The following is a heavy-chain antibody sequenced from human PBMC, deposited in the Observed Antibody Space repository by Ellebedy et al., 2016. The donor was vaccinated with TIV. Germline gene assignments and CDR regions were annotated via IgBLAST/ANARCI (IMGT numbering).Heavy chain of an antibody. CDR2: MWDDGSNR. CDR1: GFNFTKFV. J-gene: IGHJ6*02. D-gene: IGHD6-19*01. V-gene: IGHV3-33*01. CDR3: AREGISGWGAMDV. Sequence: GGSLRLSXAASGFNFTKFVIHWVRQAPGKGLEWVAVMWDDGSNRYYGDSVKGRFTISRDISTNMLYLQMNSLRVEDTAVYYCAREGISGWGAMDVWGQGTTVTVPS.